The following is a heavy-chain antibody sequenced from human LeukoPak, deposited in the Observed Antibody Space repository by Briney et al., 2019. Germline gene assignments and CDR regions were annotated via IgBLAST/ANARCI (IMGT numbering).Heavy chain of an antibody. Sequence: PGGSLRLSCAASGFTFSNYWMSWVRQAPGKGLEWVANIKQDGSERYYVDSVKGRFTISRDNAKNSLYLQMNSLRAEDTAVYYCARDSGQGPNGFDYWGQGTLVTVSS. D-gene: IGHD3-10*01. CDR2: IKQDGSER. CDR1: GFTFSNYW. V-gene: IGHV3-7*03. CDR3: ARDSGQGPNGFDY. J-gene: IGHJ4*02.